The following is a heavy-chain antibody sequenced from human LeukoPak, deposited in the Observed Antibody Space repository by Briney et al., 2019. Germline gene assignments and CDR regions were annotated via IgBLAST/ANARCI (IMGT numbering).Heavy chain of an antibody. CDR1: GFTFSTYW. J-gene: IGHJ3*02. V-gene: IGHV3-74*01. CDR2: INTYGSDT. D-gene: IGHD6-13*01. Sequence: GGSLRLSCAASGFTFSTYWMHWVRRAPGKGLVWVSRINTYGSDTTYAGSVKGRFTISRDNAKNSLYLQLNSLRAEDTAVYYCARGSTSYSSSFDIWGQGTMVTVSS. CDR3: ARGSTSYSSSFDI.